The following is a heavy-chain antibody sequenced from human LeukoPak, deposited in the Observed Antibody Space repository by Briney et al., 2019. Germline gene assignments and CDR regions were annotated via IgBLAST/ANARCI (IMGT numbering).Heavy chain of an antibody. V-gene: IGHV1-69*13. D-gene: IGHD3-10*01. CDR2: IIPIFGTA. J-gene: IGHJ6*03. Sequence: SVKVSCKASGGTFSSYAISWVREAPGQGLEWMGGIIPIFGTANYAQKFQGRVTITADESTSTAYMELSSLRSEDTAVYYCARDQGTVLRWFGYYIDVWGKGTTVTVSS. CDR1: GGTFSSYA. CDR3: ARDQGTVLRWFGYYIDV.